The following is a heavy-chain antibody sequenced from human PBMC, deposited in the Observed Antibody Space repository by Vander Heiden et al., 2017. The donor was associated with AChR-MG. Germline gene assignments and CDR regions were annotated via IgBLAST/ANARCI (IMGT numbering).Heavy chain of an antibody. V-gene: IGHV4-30-2*01. CDR2: IYHSGST. CDR3: ARGSRGYSGYDSKYYYYCGMDV. J-gene: IGHJ6*02. CDR1: GGSISSGGYS. D-gene: IGHD5-12*01. Sequence: QLQLQESGSGLVKPSQTLSLTCAVPGGSISSGGYSWSWIRRPPGKGLEWIGYIYHSGSTYYNPSLKSRVTISVDRSKNQFSLKLSSVTAADTAVYYCARGSRGYSGYDSKYYYYCGMDVWGQGTTVTVSS.